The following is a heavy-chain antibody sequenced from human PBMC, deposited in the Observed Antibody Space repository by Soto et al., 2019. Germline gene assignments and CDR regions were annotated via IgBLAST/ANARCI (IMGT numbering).Heavy chain of an antibody. CDR1: GFALSTSGVG. CDR2: IYWNDDK. J-gene: IGHJ5*02. Sequence: QITLKESGPTLVKPTQTLTLTCTFSGFALSTSGVGVGWIRQPPGKALEWLALIYWNDDKRYSPSLKSRLTITKDISKNQVVLTMTNMDPVDTATYYCAHSGRVYAKVPSWFDPWGQGTLVTVSS. V-gene: IGHV2-5*01. D-gene: IGHD2-8*01. CDR3: AHSGRVYAKVPSWFDP.